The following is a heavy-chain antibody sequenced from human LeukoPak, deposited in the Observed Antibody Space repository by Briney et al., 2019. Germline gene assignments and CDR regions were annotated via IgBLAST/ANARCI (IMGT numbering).Heavy chain of an antibody. Sequence: PSETLSLTCTVSGGSISSSSYYWGWIRQPPGKGLEWIGSIYYSGSTYYNPSLKSRVSMSIDTSKSQFSLNLRSVTAADTAVYYCARVVLFTEDYYYYYYMDVWGKGTTVTVSS. CDR2: IYYSGST. D-gene: IGHD2-15*01. CDR1: GGSISSSSYY. V-gene: IGHV4-39*07. J-gene: IGHJ6*03. CDR3: ARVVLFTEDYYYYYYMDV.